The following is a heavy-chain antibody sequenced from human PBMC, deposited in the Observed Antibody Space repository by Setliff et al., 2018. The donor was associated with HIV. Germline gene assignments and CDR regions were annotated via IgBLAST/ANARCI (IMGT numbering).Heavy chain of an antibody. CDR3: AIRSRLGGTSTFFDR. V-gene: IGHV4-39*07. CDR2: LCYSGST. J-gene: IGHJ4*02. CDR1: GGSIRSSNYY. Sequence: PSETLSLTCTVSGGSIRSSNYYWGWIRQPPGKGLGWIGSLCYSGSTYYNPSLRSRVTISGDMSKKQFSLKLSSVTAADTAVYYCAIRSRLGGTSTFFDRWGQGTLVTVSS. D-gene: IGHD3-16*01.